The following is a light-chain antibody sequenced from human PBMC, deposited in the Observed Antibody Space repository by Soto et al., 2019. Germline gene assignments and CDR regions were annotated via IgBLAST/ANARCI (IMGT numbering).Light chain of an antibody. J-gene: IGKJ3*01. CDR2: AAS. CDR3: QQSYNTPLT. Sequence: DIQMTQSPSSLSASVGDRVTITCRASQSISSYLNWYQQKPGKAPKFLIYAASSLQSGVPSRFSGSGSGTDFTLTISSLQPEDFATYYCQQSYNTPLTFGPGTKVDNK. CDR1: QSISSY. V-gene: IGKV1-39*01.